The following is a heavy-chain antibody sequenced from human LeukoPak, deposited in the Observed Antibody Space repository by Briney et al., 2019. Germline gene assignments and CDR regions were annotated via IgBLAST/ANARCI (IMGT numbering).Heavy chain of an antibody. CDR2: ISSSSSYI. CDR1: GFTFSSYE. J-gene: IGHJ4*02. CDR3: ARGGHYYDSSGHLDY. D-gene: IGHD3-22*01. V-gene: IGHV3-21*05. Sequence: GGSLRLSCAASGFTFSSYEMNWVRQAPGKGLEWVSYISSSSSYIYYADSVKGRFTISRDNAKNSLYLQMNSLRAEDTAVYYCARGGHYYDSSGHLDYWGQGTLVTVSS.